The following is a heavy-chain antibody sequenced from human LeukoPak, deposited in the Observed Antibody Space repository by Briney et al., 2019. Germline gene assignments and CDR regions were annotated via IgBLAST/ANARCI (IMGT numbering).Heavy chain of an antibody. CDR1: GGSISSSSYY. CDR3: AGKVGYYDFWSGYYNPYYFDY. D-gene: IGHD3-3*01. V-gene: IGHV4-39*01. CDR2: IYYSGST. J-gene: IGHJ4*02. Sequence: SETLSLTCTVSGGSISSSSYYWGWIRQPPGKGLEWIGCIYYSGSTYYNPSLKSRVTISVDTSKNQFSLKLSSVTAADTAVYYCAGKVGYYDFWSGYYNPYYFDYWGQGTLVTVSS.